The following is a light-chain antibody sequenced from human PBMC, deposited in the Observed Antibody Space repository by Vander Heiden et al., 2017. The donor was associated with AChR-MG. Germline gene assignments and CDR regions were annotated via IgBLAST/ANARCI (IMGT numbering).Light chain of an antibody. CDR1: QSVSSSY. CDR2: GAS. J-gene: IGKJ1*01. Sequence: EIVLTQSPGTLSLSPGERATLSCRASQSVSSSYLAWYQQKPGQAPRLIIFGASSRATGISDRFSGGGSGTDFTLTISRLEPEDFAVYYCHQDDSSPQTFGQGTKVEIK. V-gene: IGKV3-20*01. CDR3: HQDDSSPQT.